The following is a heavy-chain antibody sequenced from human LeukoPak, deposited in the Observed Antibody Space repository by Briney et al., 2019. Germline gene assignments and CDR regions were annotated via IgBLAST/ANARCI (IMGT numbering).Heavy chain of an antibody. CDR3: ARETGNYYDSSGYCLDP. Sequence: GASVKVSCKASGYTFTGYYMHWVRQAPGQGLEWMGWINPNSGGTNYAQKFQGRVTMTRDTSISTAYMELSRLRSDDTAVYYCARETGNYYDSSGYCLDPWGQGTLVTVSS. D-gene: IGHD3-22*01. CDR2: INPNSGGT. V-gene: IGHV1-2*02. CDR1: GYTFTGYY. J-gene: IGHJ5*02.